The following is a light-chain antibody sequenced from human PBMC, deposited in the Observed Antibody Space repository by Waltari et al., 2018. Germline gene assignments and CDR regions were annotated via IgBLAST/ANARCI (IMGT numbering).Light chain of an antibody. Sequence: EVVLPPSPGTLSLSPGEQAPLSCRASQSVSRSRIAWYLHRPGQAPRLLIYGASGRATGIPDRFSGSGSGTDFSLTISRVEPEDFAVYYCQQFGSSVMYTFGQGTKLEIK. CDR3: QQFGSSVMYT. J-gene: IGKJ2*01. CDR2: GAS. V-gene: IGKV3-20*01. CDR1: QSVSRSR.